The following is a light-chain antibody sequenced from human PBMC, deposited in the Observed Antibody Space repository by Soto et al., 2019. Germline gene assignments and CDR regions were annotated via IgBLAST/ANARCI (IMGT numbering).Light chain of an antibody. Sequence: QSVLTQPPSASGTPGQRVTISCSGSSSNIGSNTVSWYQQLPGTAPKLLIYSNKQRPSGVPDRFSGSKSGTSVSLAISGLQSEDESDYYCAAWDDSLNGWVFGGGTKVTVL. J-gene: IGLJ3*02. V-gene: IGLV1-44*01. CDR1: SSNIGSNT. CDR2: SNK. CDR3: AAWDDSLNGWV.